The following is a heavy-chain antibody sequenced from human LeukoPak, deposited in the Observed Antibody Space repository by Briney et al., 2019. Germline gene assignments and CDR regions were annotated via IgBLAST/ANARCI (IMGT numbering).Heavy chain of an antibody. J-gene: IGHJ6*02. Sequence: ASVKVSCTASGYTFTSYGISWVRQAPGQGLEWMGWISAYNGNTNYAQKLQGRVTMTTDTSTSTAYMELRSLRSDDTAVYYCARDWRVGATTGSYYYYGMDVWGQGTTVTVSS. D-gene: IGHD1-26*01. CDR3: ARDWRVGATTGSYYYYGMDV. CDR1: GYTFTSYG. V-gene: IGHV1-18*01. CDR2: ISAYNGNT.